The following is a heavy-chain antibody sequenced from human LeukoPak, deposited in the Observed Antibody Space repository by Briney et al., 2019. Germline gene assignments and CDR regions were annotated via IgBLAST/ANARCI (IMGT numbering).Heavy chain of an antibody. J-gene: IGHJ1*01. CDR3: TTVPSSSWFRLAEYFQH. D-gene: IGHD6-13*01. Sequence: GGSLRLSCAASGFTFSNAWMSWVRQAPGKGLEWVGRIKSKTDGGTTDYAAPVKGRFTISRDDSKNTLYLQMNSLKTEDTAVYYCTTVPSSSWFRLAEYFQHWGQGTLVTVSS. CDR1: GFTFSNAW. V-gene: IGHV3-15*01. CDR2: IKSKTDGGTT.